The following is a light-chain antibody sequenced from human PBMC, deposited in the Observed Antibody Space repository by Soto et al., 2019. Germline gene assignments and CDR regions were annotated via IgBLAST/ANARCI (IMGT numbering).Light chain of an antibody. CDR1: QSISTW. CDR3: QQYNTYWT. Sequence: DVQMTQSPSTLSASVGDRVTLTCRASQSISTWLAWYQQKPGKAPKLLIYYASSLESWVPSRFSGSGSGTEFTLTFSSLQPDDFATYYCQQYNTYWTFGQGTKV. V-gene: IGKV1-5*01. CDR2: YAS. J-gene: IGKJ1*01.